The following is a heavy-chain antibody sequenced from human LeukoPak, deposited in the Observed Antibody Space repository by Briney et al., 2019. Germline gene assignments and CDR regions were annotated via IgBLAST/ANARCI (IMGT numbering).Heavy chain of an antibody. CDR3: ARDLRNYGGNSEDAFDI. V-gene: IGHV4-59*01. CDR1: GGSISSYY. D-gene: IGHD4-23*01. J-gene: IGHJ3*02. Sequence: PSQTLSLTCTVSGGSISSYYWSWIRQPPGKGLEWIGYIYYSGSTNYNPSLKSRVTISVDTSKNQFSLKLSSVTAADTAVYYCARDLRNYGGNSEDAFDIWGQGTMVTVSS. CDR2: IYYSGST.